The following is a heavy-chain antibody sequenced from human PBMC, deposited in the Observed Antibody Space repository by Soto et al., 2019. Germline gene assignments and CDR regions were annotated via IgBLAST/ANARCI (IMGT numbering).Heavy chain of an antibody. J-gene: IGHJ6*02. V-gene: IGHV3-33*01. Sequence: GGSLRLSCAASGFTFSSYGMHWVRQAPGKGLEWVAVIWYDGSNKYYADSVKGRFTISRDNSKNTLYLQMNSLRAEDTAVYYCARDVVAAAGPAELYYYYYYGMDVWGQGTTVTVSS. D-gene: IGHD6-13*01. CDR3: ARDVVAAAGPAELYYYYYYGMDV. CDR2: IWYDGSNK. CDR1: GFTFSSYG.